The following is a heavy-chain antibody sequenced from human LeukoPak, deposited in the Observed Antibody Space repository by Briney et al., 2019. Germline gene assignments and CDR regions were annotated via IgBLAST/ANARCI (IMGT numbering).Heavy chain of an antibody. J-gene: IGHJ3*02. CDR3: GREGYTSGYAGVFDT. CDR1: GSTPRNNI. CDR2: PSFIEYST. D-gene: IGHD2-2*01. V-gene: IGHV3-23*01. Sequence: GGSLRLSCTASGSTPRNNIMTWVRQAPGKGLEWGSSPSFIEYSTHYAGSVTGLLSISRDTSKNSLFLEMDSLRAEDTGVYYCGREGYTSGYAGVFDTWGQGTMVTVSS.